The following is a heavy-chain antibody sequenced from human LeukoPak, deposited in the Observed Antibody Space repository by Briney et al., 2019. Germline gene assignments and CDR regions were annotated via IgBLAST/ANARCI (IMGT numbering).Heavy chain of an antibody. CDR3: ARTYCSSSSCYGYPDY. D-gene: IGHD2-2*01. CDR1: GGSISGHY. Sequence: SETLSLTCTVSGGSISGHYWSWIRQPPGKGLEWIGYIYYSTTIYSSGSTEYNPSLKRRVSISVDPSKNQFSLKLSSVTAADTAVYYCARTYCSSSSCYGYPDYWGQGTLVTVSS. CDR2: IYYSTTIYSSGST. V-gene: IGHV4-4*09. J-gene: IGHJ4*02.